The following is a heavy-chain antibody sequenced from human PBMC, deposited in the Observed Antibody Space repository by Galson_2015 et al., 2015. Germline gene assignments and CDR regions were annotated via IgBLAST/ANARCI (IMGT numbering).Heavy chain of an antibody. Sequence: SVKVSCKASGYTFTSYYMHWVRQAPGQGLEWMGIINPSGGSTSYAQKFQGRVTVTRDTSTSTVYMELSSLRSEDTAVYYCARGIVVVPAATGADNWFDPWGQGTLVTVSS. D-gene: IGHD2-2*01. V-gene: IGHV1-46*01. CDR2: INPSGGST. CDR1: GYTFTSYY. CDR3: ARGIVVVPAATGADNWFDP. J-gene: IGHJ5*02.